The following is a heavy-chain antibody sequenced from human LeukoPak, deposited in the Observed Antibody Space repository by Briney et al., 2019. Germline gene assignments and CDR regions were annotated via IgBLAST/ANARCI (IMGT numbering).Heavy chain of an antibody. J-gene: IGHJ6*02. V-gene: IGHV1-69*13. CDR2: IIPIFGTA. CDR3: ARDRKTMVRGVFIKRSGMDV. Sequence: ASVKVSCKASGGTFSSYAISWVRQAPGQGLEWMGGIIPIFGTANYAQKFQGRVTITADESTSTAYMELSSLRSEDTAVYYCARDRKTMVRGVFIKRSGMDVWGQGTTVTVS. CDR1: GGTFSSYA. D-gene: IGHD3-10*01.